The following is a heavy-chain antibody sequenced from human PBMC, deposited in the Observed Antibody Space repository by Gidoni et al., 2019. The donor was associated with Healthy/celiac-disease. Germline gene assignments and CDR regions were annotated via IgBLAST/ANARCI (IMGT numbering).Heavy chain of an antibody. J-gene: IGHJ4*02. CDR1: GFTFSSYS. V-gene: IGHV3-21*01. Sequence: EVQLVESGGGLVKPGGSRRLSCAASGFTFSSYSMNWVRQAPGKGLEWVSSISSSSSYIYYADSVKGRFTISRDNAKNSLYLQMNSLRAEDTAVYYCARDGSYSIRGVTFVDYWGQGTLVTVSS. CDR3: ARDGSYSIRGVTFVDY. D-gene: IGHD3-10*01. CDR2: ISSSSSYI.